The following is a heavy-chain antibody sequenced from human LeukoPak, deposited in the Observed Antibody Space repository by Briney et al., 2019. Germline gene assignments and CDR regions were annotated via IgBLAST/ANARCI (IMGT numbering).Heavy chain of an antibody. CDR2: ISSSSSYI. CDR1: GFTFSSYS. Sequence: GGSLRLSCAASGFTFSSYSMNWVRQAPGKGLEWVSSISSSSSYIYYADSVKGRFTISRDNAKNSLYLQMNSLRAEDTAVYYCAKGGHYYDSSGPYHYWGQGTLVTVSS. V-gene: IGHV3-21*01. J-gene: IGHJ4*02. CDR3: AKGGHYYDSSGPYHY. D-gene: IGHD3-22*01.